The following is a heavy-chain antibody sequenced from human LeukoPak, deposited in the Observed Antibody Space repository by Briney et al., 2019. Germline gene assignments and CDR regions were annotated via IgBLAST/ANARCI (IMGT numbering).Heavy chain of an antibody. D-gene: IGHD2-2*01. CDR1: GFTFSSYG. J-gene: IGHJ4*02. CDR3: ARRGCSSTSCPRSIDY. Sequence: PGGSLRLSCAASGFTFSSYGMSWVRQAPGKGLEWVSSISSSSSYIYYADSVKGRFTISRDNAKNSLYLQMNSLRAEDTAVYYCARRGCSSTSCPRSIDYWGQGTLVTVSS. CDR2: ISSSSSYI. V-gene: IGHV3-21*01.